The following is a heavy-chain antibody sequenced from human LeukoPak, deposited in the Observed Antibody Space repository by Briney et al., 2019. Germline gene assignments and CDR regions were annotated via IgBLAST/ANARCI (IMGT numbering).Heavy chain of an antibody. CDR2: ISGSGGGT. Sequence: GGSLRLSCAASGFTFSSYAMSWVRQAPGKGLEWVSAISGSGGGTYYADSVKGRFTISRDNSKNTLYLQMNSLRAEDTAVYYCAKDRGPIVGATSFFDYWGQGTLVTVSS. CDR1: GFTFSSYA. J-gene: IGHJ4*02. D-gene: IGHD1-26*01. CDR3: AKDRGPIVGATSFFDY. V-gene: IGHV3-23*01.